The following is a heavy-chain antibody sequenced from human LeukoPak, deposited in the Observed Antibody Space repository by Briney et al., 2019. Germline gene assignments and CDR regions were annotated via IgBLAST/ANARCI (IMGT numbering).Heavy chain of an antibody. Sequence: QPGGSLRLSCAASGFTVSSNYMSWVRQAPGKGLEWVSVIYSGGSTYYADFVKGRFTIFRDNSKNTLYLQMNSLRAEDTAVYYCARDRGSSWYGDFDYWGQGTLVTVSS. CDR3: ARDRGSSWYGDFDY. D-gene: IGHD6-13*01. CDR2: IYSGGST. CDR1: GFTVSSNY. J-gene: IGHJ4*02. V-gene: IGHV3-53*01.